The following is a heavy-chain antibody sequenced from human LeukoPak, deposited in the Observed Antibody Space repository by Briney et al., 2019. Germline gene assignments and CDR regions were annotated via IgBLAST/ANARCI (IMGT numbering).Heavy chain of an antibody. CDR3: ASSSSWSPPTDY. Sequence: GGSLRLSCAASGFTLSSYEMHWVRQAPGKGLEWVSYISSSDSTIYYADSVKGRFTISRDNSKNTLYLQMNSLRAEDTAVYYCASSSSWSPPTDYWGQGTLVTVSS. D-gene: IGHD6-13*01. CDR1: GFTLSSYE. V-gene: IGHV3-48*03. J-gene: IGHJ4*02. CDR2: ISSSDSTI.